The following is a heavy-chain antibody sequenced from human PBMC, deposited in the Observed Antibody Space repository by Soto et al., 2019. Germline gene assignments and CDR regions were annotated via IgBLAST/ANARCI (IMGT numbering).Heavy chain of an antibody. CDR2: ISYAGSNK. D-gene: IGHD4-17*01. Sequence: QVQLVESGGGVVQPGRSLRLSCAASGFNFRNYAMHWVRQAPGKGLEWVAVISYAGSNKYYADSVKGRFAISRDNSKNTLFLQVNSLRTEDTAVYYCAREDYGGVYFDYWGQGTLVPVSS. V-gene: IGHV3-30*09. CDR3: AREDYGGVYFDY. CDR1: GFNFRNYA. J-gene: IGHJ4*02.